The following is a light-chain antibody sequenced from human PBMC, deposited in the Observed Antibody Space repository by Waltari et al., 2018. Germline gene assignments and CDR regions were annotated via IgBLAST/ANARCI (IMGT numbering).Light chain of an antibody. CDR2: DVS. Sequence: QSALTQPASVSGSPGQSITTPCTATSSAVGGSNYVSWYQQHPGKAPKLLIFDVSYRPSGVSDRFSGSKSGNTASLTISGLQAEDESDYYCCSFTSRSTWVFGGGTKLTVL. CDR3: CSFTSRSTWV. V-gene: IGLV2-14*01. CDR1: SSAVGGSNY. J-gene: IGLJ3*02.